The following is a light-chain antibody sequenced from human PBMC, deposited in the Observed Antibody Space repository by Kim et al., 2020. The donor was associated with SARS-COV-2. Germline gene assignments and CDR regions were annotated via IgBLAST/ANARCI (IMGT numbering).Light chain of an antibody. CDR2: YDS. V-gene: IGLV3-21*04. CDR3: QVWDSSSDQQMV. Sequence: SYELTQPPSVSVAPGKTARITCGGNNIGSKSVHWYQQKPGQAPVLVIYYDSDRPSGIPERFSGSNSGNTATLTISRVEAGDEADYYCQVWDSSSDQQMVFGGGTQLSVL. J-gene: IGLJ2*01. CDR1: NIGSKS.